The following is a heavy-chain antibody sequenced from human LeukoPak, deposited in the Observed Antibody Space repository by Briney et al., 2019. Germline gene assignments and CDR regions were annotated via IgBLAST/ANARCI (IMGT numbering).Heavy chain of an antibody. CDR3: ARDESGWQVPGIWFDP. J-gene: IGHJ5*02. D-gene: IGHD6-25*01. CDR2: ISYDGYDK. CDR1: GFTFNDYA. V-gene: IGHV3-30-3*01. Sequence: PGRSLRLSCAASGFTFNDYAMYWVRQTPGKGLEWVALISYDGYDKSYADSVRGRFTISRDNSKNTLYLQMDSLRSEDTAVYYCARDESGWQVPGIWFDPWGQGTLVTVSS.